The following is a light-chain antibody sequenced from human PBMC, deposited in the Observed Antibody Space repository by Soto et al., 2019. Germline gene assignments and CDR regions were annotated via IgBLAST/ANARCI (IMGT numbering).Light chain of an antibody. Sequence: DIQLTQSPSFLSASVGDRVTITCRASQGISSYFAWYQQKPGKAPKLLIYAASTLQSGVPSRFSGSGSGTEFTLTISILQPEDFATYYCQQLNSYLTFGGGTKVEIK. J-gene: IGKJ4*01. V-gene: IGKV1-9*01. CDR1: QGISSY. CDR2: AAS. CDR3: QQLNSYLT.